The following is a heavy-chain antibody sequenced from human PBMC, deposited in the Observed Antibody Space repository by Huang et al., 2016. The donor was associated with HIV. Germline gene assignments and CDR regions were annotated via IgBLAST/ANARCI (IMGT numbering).Heavy chain of an antibody. D-gene: IGHD6-13*01. Sequence: EVQLVESGGGLVKPGGSLRLSCAASGFTFSSYSMNWVRQGPGKGLEWVSSISSSSSYIYYADSVKGRFTISRDNAKNSLYLQMNSLRAEDTAVYYCASEIAAASIDYWGQGTLVTVSS. CDR1: GFTFSSYS. V-gene: IGHV3-21*01. J-gene: IGHJ4*02. CDR2: ISSSSSYI. CDR3: ASEIAAASIDY.